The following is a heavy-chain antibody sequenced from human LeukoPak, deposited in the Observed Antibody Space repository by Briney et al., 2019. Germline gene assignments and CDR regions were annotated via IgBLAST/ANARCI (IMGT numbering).Heavy chain of an antibody. CDR3: ARDKGYCSSTSCFDAFDI. V-gene: IGHV3-7*03. J-gene: IGHJ3*02. CDR2: IKQDGSEK. D-gene: IGHD2-2*01. Sequence: PGGSLRLSCAASGFTFSSYWMSWVRQAPGKGLEWVANIKQDGSEKYYVDSVKGRFTISRDNAKNSLYLQMNSLRADDTAVYYCARDKGYCSSTSCFDAFDIWGQGTMVTVSS. CDR1: GFTFSSYW.